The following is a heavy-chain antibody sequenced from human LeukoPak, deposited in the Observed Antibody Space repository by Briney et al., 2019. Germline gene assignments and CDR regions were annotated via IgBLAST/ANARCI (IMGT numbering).Heavy chain of an antibody. V-gene: IGHV1-18*01. Sequence: ASVKVSCKASNYIFSSYGISWVRQDPGQGLEWMAWFNAYSGDTNYAQKFQGRVTLTTDTSTSTAYMELRNLRSDDTAIYYCARDGSGVWFDYWGQGTLVTVSS. CDR3: ARDGSGVWFDY. J-gene: IGHJ4*02. CDR2: FNAYSGDT. D-gene: IGHD3-10*01. CDR1: NYIFSSYG.